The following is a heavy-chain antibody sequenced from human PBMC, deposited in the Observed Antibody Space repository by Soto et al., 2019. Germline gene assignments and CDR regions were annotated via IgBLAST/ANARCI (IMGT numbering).Heavy chain of an antibody. CDR1: GGTFSSYA. J-gene: IGHJ6*02. CDR2: IIPIFGTA. V-gene: IGHV1-69*01. D-gene: IGHD3-16*01. CDR3: ASRYDTPISIRASYYYGMDV. Sequence: QVQLVQSGAEVKKPGSSVKVSCKASGGTFSSYAISWVRQAPGQGLEWMGGIIPIFGTANYAQKFQGRVTITADESTSTAYMELSSLRSEDTAVYYCASRYDTPISIRASYYYGMDVWGQGTTVTGSS.